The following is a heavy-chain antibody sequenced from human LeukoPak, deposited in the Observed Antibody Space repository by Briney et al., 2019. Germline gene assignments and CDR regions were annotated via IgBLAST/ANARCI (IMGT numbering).Heavy chain of an antibody. Sequence: SETLSLTCAVYGGSFSGYYWSWIRQPPGRGLEWIGEINHSGSTNYNPSLKSRVTISVDTSKNQFSLKLSSVTAADTAVYYCARGRARTAPDYWGQGTLVTVSS. J-gene: IGHJ4*02. CDR2: INHSGST. D-gene: IGHD1-1*01. V-gene: IGHV4-34*01. CDR3: ARGRARTAPDY. CDR1: GGSFSGYY.